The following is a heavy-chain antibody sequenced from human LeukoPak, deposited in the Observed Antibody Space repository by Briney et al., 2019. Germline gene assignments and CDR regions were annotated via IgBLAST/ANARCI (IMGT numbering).Heavy chain of an antibody. CDR1: GFSFGDYA. J-gene: IGHJ6*03. V-gene: IGHV3-49*04. CDR2: IRSKTYGGTP. CDR3: TRDSLPTFSGYYYCMDV. Sequence: PGGSLRLSCTGSGFSFGDYAVSWVRQAPGKGLEWIGFIRSKTYGGTPEYAASAKGRFTISRDDSKSIAYLQMNSLKTEDTGVYYCTRDSLPTFSGYYYCMDVWGKGTTVAISS.